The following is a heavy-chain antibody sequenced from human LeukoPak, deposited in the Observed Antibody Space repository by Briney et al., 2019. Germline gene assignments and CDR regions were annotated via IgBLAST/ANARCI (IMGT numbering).Heavy chain of an antibody. CDR1: GYTLTELS. CDR3: ATNVLRFLEWSDPTFDY. V-gene: IGHV1-24*01. J-gene: IGHJ4*02. D-gene: IGHD3-3*01. CDR2: FDPEDGET. Sequence: ASVKVSCKVSGYTLTELSMHWVRQAPGKGLEWMGGFDPEDGETIYAQKFQGRVTMTEDTSTDTAYMELSSLRSEDTAVYYCATNVLRFLEWSDPTFDYWGQGTLVTVS.